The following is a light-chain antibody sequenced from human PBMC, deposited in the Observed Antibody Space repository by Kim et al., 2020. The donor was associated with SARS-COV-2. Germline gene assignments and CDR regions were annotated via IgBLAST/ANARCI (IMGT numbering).Light chain of an antibody. Sequence: EIVLTQSPATLSLSPGERATLSCRTSQSVSIYLAWYQQKPGQAPRLLIYDASDRVTGIPARFSGGGSETDFTLTISSLEPEDFAVYYCQQRSNWPITFGQGTRLEIK. CDR3: QQRSNWPIT. V-gene: IGKV3-11*01. CDR1: QSVSIY. CDR2: DAS. J-gene: IGKJ5*01.